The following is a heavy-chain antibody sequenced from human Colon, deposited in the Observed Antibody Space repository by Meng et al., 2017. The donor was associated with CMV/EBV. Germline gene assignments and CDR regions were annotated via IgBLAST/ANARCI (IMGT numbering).Heavy chain of an antibody. D-gene: IGHD5-24*01. CDR2: IHHSGST. CDR1: GGSLSGYY. Sequence: QVQLQQWGAGLLRPSYTPSPTCTVYGGSLSGYYWTWIRQPPGKGLEWIGEIHHSGSTFYNPSLNNRVSISVDTSKNQFSLNLRSVTAADTAVYYCSRGADPYKSGIYWGQGALVTVSS. CDR3: SRGADPYKSGIY. V-gene: IGHV4-34*01. J-gene: IGHJ4*02.